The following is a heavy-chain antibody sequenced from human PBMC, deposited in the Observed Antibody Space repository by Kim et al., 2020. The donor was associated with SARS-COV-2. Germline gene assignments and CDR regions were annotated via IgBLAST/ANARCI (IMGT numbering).Heavy chain of an antibody. D-gene: IGHD3-22*01. CDR3: ARDRVYYYDSSGYYANRYFDY. V-gene: IGHV1-69*13. CDR2: IIPIFGTA. CDR1: GGTFSSYA. Sequence: SVKVSCKASGGTFSSYAISWVRQAPGQGLEWMGGIIPIFGTANYAQKFQGRVTITADESTSTAYMELSSLRSEDTAVYYCARDRVYYYDSSGYYANRYFDYWGQGTLVTVSS. J-gene: IGHJ4*02.